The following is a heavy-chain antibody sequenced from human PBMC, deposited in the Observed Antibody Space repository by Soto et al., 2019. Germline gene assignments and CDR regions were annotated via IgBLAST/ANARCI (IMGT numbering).Heavy chain of an antibody. V-gene: IGHV1-24*01. D-gene: IGHD3-16*02. J-gene: IGHJ4*02. Sequence: QVQLVQSGAEVKKPGASVKVSCKVSGYTLTELSMHWVRQAPGKGLEWMGGFDPEDGETIYAQKFKGRVTMTEDTSTDTAYMELSSLRSEDTAVYYCATDTPRDQDYIWGSYRYYYWGQGTLVTVSS. CDR2: FDPEDGET. CDR1: GYTLTELS. CDR3: ATDTPRDQDYIWGSYRYYY.